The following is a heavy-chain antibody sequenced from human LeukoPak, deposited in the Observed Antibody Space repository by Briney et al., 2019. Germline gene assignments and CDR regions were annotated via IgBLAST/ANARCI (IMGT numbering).Heavy chain of an antibody. Sequence: SETLSLTCTVSGGSIRSYYWSWIRQPPGKGLEWIGYIYYTGSTNYNPSLKSRVTISLDTSRNQFSLRLSSVTAADTAVYYCARVGYSYGPFDPWGQGTLVIVSS. J-gene: IGHJ5*02. D-gene: IGHD5-18*01. CDR3: ARVGYSYGPFDP. CDR2: IYYTGST. CDR1: GGSIRSYY. V-gene: IGHV4-59*01.